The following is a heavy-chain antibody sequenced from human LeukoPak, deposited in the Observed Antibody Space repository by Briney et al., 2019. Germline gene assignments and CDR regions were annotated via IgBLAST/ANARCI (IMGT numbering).Heavy chain of an antibody. CDR3: ARDDYVWGVNYYYYYMDV. Sequence: GGSLRLSCAASGFSFSSYWMSWVRQAPGKGLEWVANIKQDGSEKFYADSVKGRFTISRDNAKNSLYLQMNSLRAEDTAVYYCARDDYVWGVNYYYYYMDVWGKGTTVTVSS. V-gene: IGHV3-7*01. D-gene: IGHD3-16*01. CDR2: IKQDGSEK. J-gene: IGHJ6*03. CDR1: GFSFSSYW.